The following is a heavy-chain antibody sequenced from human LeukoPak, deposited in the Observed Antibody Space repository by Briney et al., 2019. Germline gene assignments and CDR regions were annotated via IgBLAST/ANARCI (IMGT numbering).Heavy chain of an antibody. Sequence: GGSLRLSCAASGFTFSAYWMSWVRQAPGKGLEWVANIKQDGSEKYYVDSVKGRFTISRDNAKNSLYLQMNTLRPEDTAVYYCARERQNKDFWSGGDYWGQGTLVTVSS. CDR3: ARERQNKDFWSGGDY. D-gene: IGHD3-3*01. CDR1: GFTFSAYW. J-gene: IGHJ4*02. V-gene: IGHV3-7*01. CDR2: IKQDGSEK.